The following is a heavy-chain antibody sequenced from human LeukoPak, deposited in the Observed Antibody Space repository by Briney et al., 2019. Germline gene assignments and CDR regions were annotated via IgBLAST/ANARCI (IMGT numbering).Heavy chain of an antibody. J-gene: IGHJ4*02. V-gene: IGHV4-59*01. CDR2: IYYSGST. CDR3: ARGAGYYDFWSGYYKGYFDY. CDR1: GGSISSYY. D-gene: IGHD3-3*01. Sequence: MPSETLSLTCTVSGGSISSYYWSWIRQPPGKGLEWIGYIYYSGSTNYNPSLKSRVTISVDTSKNQFSLKLSSVTAADTAVYYCARGAGYYDFWSGYYKGYFDYWGQGTLVTVSS.